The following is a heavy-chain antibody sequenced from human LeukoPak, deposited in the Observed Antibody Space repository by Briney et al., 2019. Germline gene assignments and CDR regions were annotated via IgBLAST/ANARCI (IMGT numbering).Heavy chain of an antibody. J-gene: IGHJ1*01. CDR2: ISYDGTKE. CDR1: GFSLSSYA. V-gene: IGHV3-30-3*01. CDR3: ARGGHIVVVTSGVLAEYFQH. D-gene: IGHD2-21*02. Sequence: GESLRLSCAASGFSLSSYAMHWVRQAPGKGVEWVAIISYDGTKEYYGDSVKGRFTISRDNSKNTLYLQMNSLRAEDTAVYYCARGGHIVVVTSGVLAEYFQHWGQGTLVTVSS.